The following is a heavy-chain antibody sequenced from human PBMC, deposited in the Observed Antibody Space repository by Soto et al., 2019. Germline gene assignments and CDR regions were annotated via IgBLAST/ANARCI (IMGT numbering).Heavy chain of an antibody. D-gene: IGHD6-19*01. CDR1: GYTFTSYG. Sequence: ASVKVSCKASGYTFTSYGISWVRQSPGQGLEWMGWISAYNGNTNYAQKLQGRVTMTTDTSTSTAYMELRSLRSDDTAVYYCARDKYISGPKPNFDYWGQGTLVTVSS. CDR3: ARDKYISGPKPNFDY. J-gene: IGHJ4*02. V-gene: IGHV1-18*01. CDR2: ISAYNGNT.